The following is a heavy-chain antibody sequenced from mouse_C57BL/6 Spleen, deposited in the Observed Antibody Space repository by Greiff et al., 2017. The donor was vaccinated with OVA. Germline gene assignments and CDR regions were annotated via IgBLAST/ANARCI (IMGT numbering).Heavy chain of an antibody. Sequence: QVHVKQPGAELVKPGASVKLSCKASGYTFTSYWMQWVKQRPGQGLEWIGEIDPSDSYTNYNQKFKGKATLTVDTSSSTAYMQLSSLTSEDSAVYYCARGSNPFAYWGQGTLVTVSA. CDR2: IDPSDSYT. CDR3: ARGSNPFAY. V-gene: IGHV1-50*01. CDR1: GYTFTSYW. D-gene: IGHD2-5*01. J-gene: IGHJ3*01.